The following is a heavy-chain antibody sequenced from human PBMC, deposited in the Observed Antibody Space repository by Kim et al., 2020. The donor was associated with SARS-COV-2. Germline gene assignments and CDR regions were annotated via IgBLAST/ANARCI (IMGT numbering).Heavy chain of an antibody. Sequence: TSTAYADSVKGRFTMSRDNARTTVYLKMNSLRAEDTAIYYCARGAYFFDYWGQGILVTVSS. J-gene: IGHJ4*02. CDR2: TST. D-gene: IGHD1-26*01. CDR3: ARGAYFFDY. V-gene: IGHV3-74*01.